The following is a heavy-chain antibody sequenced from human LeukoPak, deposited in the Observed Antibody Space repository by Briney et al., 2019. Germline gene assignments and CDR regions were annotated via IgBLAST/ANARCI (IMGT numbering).Heavy chain of an antibody. V-gene: IGHV3-48*01. CDR2: IGPSGSNI. Sequence: PGGSLRLSCAASGFTFGIYAMNWVRQAPGKGLEWVSYIGPSGSNIYYADSVKGRFTISRDNSKNTLYLEMNSLRPEDTALYYCARGAHRRDDYGGFFDYWGQGTLVTVSS. D-gene: IGHD4-23*01. J-gene: IGHJ4*02. CDR3: ARGAHRRDDYGGFFDY. CDR1: GFTFGIYA.